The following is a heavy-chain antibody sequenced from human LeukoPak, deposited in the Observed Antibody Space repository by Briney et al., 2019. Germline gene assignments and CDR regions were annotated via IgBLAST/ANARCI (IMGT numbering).Heavy chain of an antibody. CDR2: ISYDGSNK. V-gene: IGHV3-30*18. J-gene: IGHJ5*02. CDR1: GFTFSSYG. Sequence: AGGSLRLSCAASGFTFSSYGMHWVRQAPGKGLEWVAVISYDGSNKYYADSVKGRFTTSRDNSKNTLYLQMNSLRAEDTAVYYCAKDLIVVVPAAISNWFDPWGRGTLVTVSS. D-gene: IGHD2-2*02. CDR3: AKDLIVVVPAAISNWFDP.